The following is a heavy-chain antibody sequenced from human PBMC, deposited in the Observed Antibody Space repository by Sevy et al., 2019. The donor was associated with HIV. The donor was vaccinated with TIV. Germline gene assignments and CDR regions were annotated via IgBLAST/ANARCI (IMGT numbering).Heavy chain of an antibody. CDR1: GYTLSELS. Sequence: ASVKVSCKVFGYTLSELSMHWVRQTPGKGLEWMGSFDPEDGETIYAQKFQGRVAMTGDTTTDAAYMELRSLRSKDTAVFYCAITKDYYDNSGYPFDYWGQGTLVTVSS. CDR3: AITKDYYDNSGYPFDY. D-gene: IGHD3-22*01. V-gene: IGHV1-24*01. J-gene: IGHJ4*02. CDR2: FDPEDGET.